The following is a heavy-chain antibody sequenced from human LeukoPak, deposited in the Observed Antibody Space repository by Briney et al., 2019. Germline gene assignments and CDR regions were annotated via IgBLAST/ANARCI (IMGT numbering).Heavy chain of an antibody. V-gene: IGHV3-23*01. CDR2: TSSSDPGT. D-gene: IGHD2-15*01. J-gene: IGHJ4*02. CDR1: GFPLSSYA. CDR3: ARAPVTSCRGAFCYPLDY. Sequence: GGSLRLSCAASGFPLSSYAMSWVRQGPGKGLEWVAATSSSDPGTYHADSVRGRFTISRDNSKNTLYLQMNRLRVEDAAVYYCARAPVTSCRGAFCYPLDYWGQGTLVTVSS.